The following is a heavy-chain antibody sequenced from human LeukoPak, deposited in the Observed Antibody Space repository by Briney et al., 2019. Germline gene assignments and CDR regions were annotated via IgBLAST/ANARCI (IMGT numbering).Heavy chain of an antibody. J-gene: IGHJ4*02. CDR2: INPNSGGT. D-gene: IGHD2-15*01. CDR1: GYTFTGYY. Sequence: ASVKVSCKASGYTFTGYYIHWVRQAPGQGLEWMGWINPNSGGTNYAQKFQGRVTMTRDTSISTAYMELSRLRSDDTAVYYCARSYCSGGSCYFDYWGQGTLVTVSS. CDR3: ARSYCSGGSCYFDY. V-gene: IGHV1-2*02.